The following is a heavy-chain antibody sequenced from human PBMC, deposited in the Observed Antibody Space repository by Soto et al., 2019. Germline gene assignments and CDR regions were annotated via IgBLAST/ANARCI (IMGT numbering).Heavy chain of an antibody. CDR3: TTAHPRGPDY. V-gene: IGHV3-15*01. CDR1: GFTFSNAW. CDR2: IKSKTDGGTI. D-gene: IGHD5-12*01. J-gene: IGHJ4*02. Sequence: PGGSLRLSCAASGFTFSNAWMNWVRQAPGKGLEGVGLIKSKTDGGTIDYPAPVKGRFIISRDDSRNTLYLQMNSLKTEDTAAYCCTTAHPRGPDYWGQGTLVTVSS.